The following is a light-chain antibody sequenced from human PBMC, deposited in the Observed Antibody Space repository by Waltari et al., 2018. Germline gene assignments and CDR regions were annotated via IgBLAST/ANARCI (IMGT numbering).Light chain of an antibody. V-gene: IGKV3-11*01. CDR1: QSISNH. CDR3: HQRSIWPNT. Sequence: EIVLTQSPATLSLSPGDRATLSCRASQSISNHLAWYQQKPGQATRLLIYDASNRATGIPGRFSGSGSGTDFTLTISSLEPEDFAVYYCHQRSIWPNTFGLGTKLEIK. CDR2: DAS. J-gene: IGKJ2*01.